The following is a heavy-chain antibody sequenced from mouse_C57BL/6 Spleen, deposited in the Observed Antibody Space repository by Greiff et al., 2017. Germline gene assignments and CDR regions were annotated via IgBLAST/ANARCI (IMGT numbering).Heavy chain of an antibody. V-gene: IGHV1-15*01. D-gene: IGHD4-1*01. CDR3: TRTGTDY. J-gene: IGHJ2*01. Sequence: VQLVESGAELVRPGASVTLSCKASGYTFTDYEMHWVKQTPVHGLEWIGAIDPETGGTAYNQKFKGKAILTADKSSSTAYMELRSLTSEDSAVYYCTRTGTDYWGQGTTLTVSS. CDR2: IDPETGGT. CDR1: GYTFTDYE.